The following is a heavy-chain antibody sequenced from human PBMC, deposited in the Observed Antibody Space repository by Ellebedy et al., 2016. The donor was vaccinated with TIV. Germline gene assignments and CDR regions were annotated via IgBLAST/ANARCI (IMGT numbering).Heavy chain of an antibody. CDR1: GLTFSSYS. Sequence: GESLKISXAASGLTFSSYSMNWVRQAPGKGLEWVSSISSSSIYIHYADSVKGRFTISRDNAKNFLYLEMNSLRAEDTALYYCTRDGDFYKLDYWGQGALVTVSP. J-gene: IGHJ4*02. D-gene: IGHD5-24*01. CDR2: ISSSSIYI. V-gene: IGHV3-21*01. CDR3: TRDGDFYKLDY.